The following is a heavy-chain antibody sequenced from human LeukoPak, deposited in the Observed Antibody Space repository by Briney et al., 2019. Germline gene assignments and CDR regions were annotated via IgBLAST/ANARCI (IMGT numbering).Heavy chain of an antibody. V-gene: IGHV4-59*01. J-gene: IGHJ4*02. CDR3: ARDNDSSGYYY. CDR2: IYYSEST. D-gene: IGHD3-22*01. Sequence: TSETLSLTCTVSGGSISSYYWSWIRQPPGKGLEWIGYIYYSESTNYNPSLKGRVTISVDTSKNQFSLKLSSVTAADTAVYYCARDNDSSGYYYWGQGTLVTVSS. CDR1: GGSISSYY.